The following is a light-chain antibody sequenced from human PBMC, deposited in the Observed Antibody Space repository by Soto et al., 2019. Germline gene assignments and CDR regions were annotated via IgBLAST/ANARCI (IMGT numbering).Light chain of an antibody. Sequence: QSVLTQPPSVSGAPGQRVTISCTGSRSNIGATYGVHWYQQLPGTAPKLLIYGNTNRPSGVPDRFSGSKSGTSASLAITGLQAEDEADYYCQSYDSSLSGSVFGGGTQLNVL. J-gene: IGLJ2*01. CDR3: QSYDSSLSGSV. CDR1: RSNIGATYG. CDR2: GNT. V-gene: IGLV1-40*01.